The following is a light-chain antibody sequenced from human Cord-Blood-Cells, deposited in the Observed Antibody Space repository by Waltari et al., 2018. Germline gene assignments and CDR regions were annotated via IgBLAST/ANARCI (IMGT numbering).Light chain of an antibody. Sequence: EIVLTQSPATLSLSPGERATLSCRASQRVSSYLAWYQQKPGQSPRLLIYAASNRATGIPARFSCRGSGTDVALTISSLEPENCAVYYCQQRSNWPLLTLGGGTKVEIK. CDR1: QRVSSY. V-gene: IGKV3-11*01. CDR2: AAS. CDR3: QQRSNWPLLT. J-gene: IGKJ4*01.